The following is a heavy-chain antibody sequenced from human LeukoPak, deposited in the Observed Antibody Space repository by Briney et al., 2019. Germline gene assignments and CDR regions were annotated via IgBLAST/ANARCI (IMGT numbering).Heavy chain of an antibody. Sequence: SETLSLTCTVSGYSISSGHYWGWIRQPPGKGLEWIGSMYHSGSTYYNPPLKSRVTISEDTSKNQFSLKLRSVTAADTAMYYCARAEYSYGLGVFDYWGQGTLVTVSS. CDR3: ARAEYSYGLGVFDY. V-gene: IGHV4-38-2*02. CDR2: MYHSGST. J-gene: IGHJ4*02. CDR1: GYSISSGHY. D-gene: IGHD5-18*01.